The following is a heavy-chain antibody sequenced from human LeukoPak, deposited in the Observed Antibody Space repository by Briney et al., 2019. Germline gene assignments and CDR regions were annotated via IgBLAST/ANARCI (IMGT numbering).Heavy chain of an antibody. D-gene: IGHD5-18*01. CDR1: GGSISSSSYY. Sequence: TSETLSLTCTVSGGSISSSSYYWGWIRQPPGKGLEWIGSIYYSGSTYYNPSLKSRVTISVDTSKNQFSLKLSSVTAADTAVYYCASKAWIQLYFDSWGQGTLVTVSS. CDR3: ASKAWIQLYFDS. CDR2: IYYSGST. V-gene: IGHV4-39*07. J-gene: IGHJ4*02.